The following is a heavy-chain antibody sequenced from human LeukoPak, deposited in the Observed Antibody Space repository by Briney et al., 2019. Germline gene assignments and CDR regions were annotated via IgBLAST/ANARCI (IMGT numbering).Heavy chain of an antibody. CDR2: INPNNGGT. Sequence: ASVKVSCKASGYTFIDYYMHWVRQAPGQGLEWMGWINPNNGGTNYAQEFQGRVTMTRDTSISTAYMELSSLRSNETAVYYCARSLFVLVSSALGYWGQGTLVTVSS. D-gene: IGHD2-2*01. J-gene: IGHJ4*02. CDR1: GYTFIDYY. V-gene: IGHV1-2*02. CDR3: ARSLFVLVSSALGY.